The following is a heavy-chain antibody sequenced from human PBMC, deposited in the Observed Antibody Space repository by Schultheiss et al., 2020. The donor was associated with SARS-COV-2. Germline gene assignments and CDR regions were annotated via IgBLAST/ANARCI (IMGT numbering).Heavy chain of an antibody. Sequence: GESLKISCAASGFTFSSYAMSWVRQAPGKGLEWVGRIKSKTDGGTTDYAAPVKGRFTISRDDSKNTLYLQMNSLKTEDTAVYYCARGPGYSTRKYYYYYYMDVWGKGTTVTVSS. CDR3: ARGPGYSTRKYYYYYYMDV. CDR1: GFTFSSYA. J-gene: IGHJ6*03. D-gene: IGHD4-11*01. CDR2: IKSKTDGGTT. V-gene: IGHV3-15*01.